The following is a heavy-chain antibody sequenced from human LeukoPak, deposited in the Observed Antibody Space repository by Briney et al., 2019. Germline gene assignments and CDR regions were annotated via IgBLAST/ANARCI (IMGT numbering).Heavy chain of an antibody. CDR3: VNPNSPCCPH. CDR2: ISTGGNT. J-gene: IGHJ4*02. D-gene: IGHD2-15*01. V-gene: IGHV3-23*01. CDR1: GFTFSNYA. Sequence: PGGSLRLSCAVSGFTFSNYAMSWVRQAPGKGLEWVSAISTGGNTYYADSVKGRFTIFRDNSKNTLYLQMNSLRAEDTAVYHCVNPNSPCCPHWGQGTQVTVSS.